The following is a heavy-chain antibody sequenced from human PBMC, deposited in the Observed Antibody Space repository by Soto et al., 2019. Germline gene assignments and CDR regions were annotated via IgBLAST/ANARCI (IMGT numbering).Heavy chain of an antibody. D-gene: IGHD6-19*01. V-gene: IGHV4-4*07. CDR1: GGSVSSHY. J-gene: IGHJ5*02. CDR2: IYISGNT. CDR3: ARELKPYNSGWYFTLS. Sequence: QVQLQESGPGLVNPSETLSLTCSVSGGSVSSHYWSWVRQPAGKGLEWIGRIYISGNTKYKPSFKSQVTMSVDTSKNQVSLRLSSVTAADTAVYYCARELKPYNSGWYFTLSWGQGTLVTVSS.